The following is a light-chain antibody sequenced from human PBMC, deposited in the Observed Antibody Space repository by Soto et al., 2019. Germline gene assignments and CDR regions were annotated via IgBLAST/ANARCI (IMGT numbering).Light chain of an antibody. J-gene: IGKJ5*01. CDR1: QGIKNY. CDR2: AGS. Sequence: DIQMTQSPSSLSASLGDRATITCRASQGIKNYLAWFQQKPGRAPQSLIYAGSSLQSGVPSKFSGSGSGTDFTLTIDSLQPEDFATYYCQQYNSYPLTFGQGTRLEIK. V-gene: IGKV1-16*02. CDR3: QQYNSYPLT.